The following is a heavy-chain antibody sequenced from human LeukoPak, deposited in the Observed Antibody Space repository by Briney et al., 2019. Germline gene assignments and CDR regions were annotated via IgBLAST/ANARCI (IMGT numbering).Heavy chain of an antibody. V-gene: IGHV3-30*18. J-gene: IGHJ3*02. CDR3: AKDSSRTYTVADDAFDI. CDR1: GFTFSSYG. CDR2: ISYDGSNK. Sequence: GGSLRLSCAASGFTFSSYGMHWVRQAPGKGLEWVAVISYDGSNKYYADSVKGRFTISRDNSKNTLCLQMNSLRAEDTAVYYCAKDSSRTYTVADDAFDIWGQGTMVTVSS. D-gene: IGHD4-23*01.